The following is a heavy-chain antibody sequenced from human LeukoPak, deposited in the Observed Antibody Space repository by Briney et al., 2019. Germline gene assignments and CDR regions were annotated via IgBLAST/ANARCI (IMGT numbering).Heavy chain of an antibody. CDR3: AKDAYSASPRGYYMDV. D-gene: IGHD6-13*01. CDR2: ISSNSGSM. J-gene: IGHJ6*03. V-gene: IGHV3-9*03. Sequence: GGSLRLSCAASGFSFDDYAMHWVRQVPGKGLEWVSGISSNSGSMGYADSVKGRFTISRDNAKNSLCLQMNSLRAEDMGLYYCAKDAYSASPRGYYMDVWGKGTTVTVSS. CDR1: GFSFDDYA.